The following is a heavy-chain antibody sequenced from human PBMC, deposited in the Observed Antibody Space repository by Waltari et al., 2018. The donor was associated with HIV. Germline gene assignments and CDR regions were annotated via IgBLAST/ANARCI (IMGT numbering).Heavy chain of an antibody. V-gene: IGHV3-11*01. Sequence: QVQLVEAGGGVVNPGGSLRLSGATSAFTFSDYYMTWIRQAPGKGLEWVSYIRSDTDTIYYADSVKGRFTISRDNAKNSLYLQMNRLSVEDTAVYYCARLKYSSGFFDYWGQGALVTVSS. D-gene: IGHD6-19*01. CDR3: ARLKYSSGFFDY. J-gene: IGHJ4*02. CDR2: IRSDTDTI. CDR1: AFTFSDYY.